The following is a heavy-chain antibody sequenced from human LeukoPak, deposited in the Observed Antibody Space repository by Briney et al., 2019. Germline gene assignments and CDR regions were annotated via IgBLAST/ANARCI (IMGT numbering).Heavy chain of an antibody. D-gene: IGHD6-6*01. J-gene: IGHJ6*03. V-gene: IGHV1-69*02. CDR2: IIPILGIA. CDR3: ARVWRGGSSALYFDYYMDV. CDR1: GGTFSSYT. Sequence: SVKVSCKASGGTFSSYTISWVRQAPGQGLEWMGRIIPILGIANYAQKFQGRVTTTADKSTSTAYMELSSLRSEDTAVYYCARVWRGGSSALYFDYYMDVWGKGTTVTVSS.